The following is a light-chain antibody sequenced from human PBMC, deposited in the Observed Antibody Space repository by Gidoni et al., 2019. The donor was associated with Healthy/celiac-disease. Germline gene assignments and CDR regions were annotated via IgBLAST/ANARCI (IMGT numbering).Light chain of an antibody. V-gene: IGKV3-15*01. J-gene: IGKJ2*01. CDR2: GAS. Sequence: EIVMTQSPATLSVSPGERATLACRASQSVSSNLAWYQQKPGQAPRLLIYGASTRATGIPARFSGSGSGTEFTLTISSLQSEDFAVYYCQQYNNWPYTFGQXIKLEIK. CDR3: QQYNNWPYT. CDR1: QSVSSN.